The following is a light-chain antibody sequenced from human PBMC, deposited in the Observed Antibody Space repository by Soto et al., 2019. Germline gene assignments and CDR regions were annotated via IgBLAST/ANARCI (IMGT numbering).Light chain of an antibody. Sequence: QSVLTQPHSVSGAPGQRVTISCTGSSSNIGAGYDVHGYQQLPGTAPKLLIYGNSTRPSGVPDRFSGSKSGTSASLAITGLQAEDEADYYCQSYDSSLSGWVFGGGTKLTVL. CDR2: GNS. CDR1: SSNIGAGYD. V-gene: IGLV1-40*01. CDR3: QSYDSSLSGWV. J-gene: IGLJ3*02.